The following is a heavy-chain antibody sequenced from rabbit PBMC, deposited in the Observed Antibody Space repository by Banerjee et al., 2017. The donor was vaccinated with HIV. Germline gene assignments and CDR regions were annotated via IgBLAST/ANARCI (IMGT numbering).Heavy chain of an antibody. J-gene: IGHJ4*01. V-gene: IGHV1S40*01. CDR2: IHVDTGNT. CDR1: GFSFSSYG. D-gene: IGHD1-1*01. Sequence: QSLEESGGDLVKPGASLTLTCTASGFSFSSYGISWVRQAPGKGLEWIAHIHVDTGNTDYASWVNGRFTISKTSSTTVTLQMTSLTAADTATYFCARDAKRDGYYFNLWGPGTLVTVS. CDR3: ARDAKRDGYYFNL.